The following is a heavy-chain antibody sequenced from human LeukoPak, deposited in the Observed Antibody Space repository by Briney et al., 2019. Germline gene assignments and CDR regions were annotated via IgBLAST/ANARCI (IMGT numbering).Heavy chain of an antibody. CDR2: ISGSGGVT. CDR1: GFTFSGYA. D-gene: IGHD3-9*01. V-gene: IGHV3-23*01. J-gene: IGHJ4*02. CDR3: AKGGENTYLDWLSH. Sequence: GGSLRLSCAASGFTFSGYAMSWVRQVPGKGLEWVSGISGSGGVTYYADSVKGRFTISKDNSENTLSLQMSSLRADDTALYYCAKGGENTYLDWLSHWGQGTLVTVSS.